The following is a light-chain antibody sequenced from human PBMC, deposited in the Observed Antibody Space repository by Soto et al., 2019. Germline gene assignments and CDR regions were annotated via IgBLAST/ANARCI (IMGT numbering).Light chain of an antibody. V-gene: IGLV1-44*01. Sequence: VLTQPPSASGTPGQRITISCPGSSSSIGDNPVNWYQQLPGAAPKLLIYINDQRPSGVPDRFSGSKSGTSASLAISGLQPEDEADYYCAAWDDSLNALFGTGTKVTVL. CDR3: AAWDDSLNAL. J-gene: IGLJ1*01. CDR2: IND. CDR1: SSSIGDNP.